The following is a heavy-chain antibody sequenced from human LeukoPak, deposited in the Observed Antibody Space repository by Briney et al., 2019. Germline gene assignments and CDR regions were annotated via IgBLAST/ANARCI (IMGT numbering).Heavy chain of an antibody. CDR3: ARGKVEWLAYYYYYMDV. J-gene: IGHJ6*03. CDR1: GGTFSSYA. V-gene: IGHV1-69*13. CDR2: IIPIFGTA. D-gene: IGHD3-3*01. Sequence: ASVKVSCKASGGTFSSYAISWVRQAPGQGLEWMGGIIPIFGTANYAQKFQGRVTITADESTSTAYMELSSLRSDDTAVYYCARGKVEWLAYYYYYMDVWGKGTTVTVSS.